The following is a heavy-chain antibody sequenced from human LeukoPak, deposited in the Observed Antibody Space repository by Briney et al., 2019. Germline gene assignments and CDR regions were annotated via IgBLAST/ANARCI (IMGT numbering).Heavy chain of an antibody. J-gene: IGHJ3*02. Sequence: ASVKVSCKVSGYTLTELSMHWVRQAPGKGLEWMGGFDPEDGETIYAQKLQGRVTMTEDTSTDTAYMELSSLRPEDAAVYYCATAKYSSGWYGAFDIWGQGTMVTVSS. D-gene: IGHD6-19*01. CDR3: ATAKYSSGWYGAFDI. V-gene: IGHV1-24*01. CDR2: FDPEDGET. CDR1: GYTLTELS.